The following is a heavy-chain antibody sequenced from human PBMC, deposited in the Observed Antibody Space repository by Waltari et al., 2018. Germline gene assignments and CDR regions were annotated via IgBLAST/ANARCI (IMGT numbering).Heavy chain of an antibody. J-gene: IGHJ5*02. Sequence: QLQLQESGPGLVKPSETLSLTCSVSGASISSSNYYWGWIRQPPGKGLEWIGSMFNGGSTYYNPSLRGRGTISVDTSKNQFSLRLNSVTAADTAIYYCARHGYSGGWFDPWGQGTLVTVSS. CDR2: MFNGGST. CDR1: GASISSSNYY. D-gene: IGHD4-17*01. CDR3: ARHGYSGGWFDP. V-gene: IGHV4-39*01.